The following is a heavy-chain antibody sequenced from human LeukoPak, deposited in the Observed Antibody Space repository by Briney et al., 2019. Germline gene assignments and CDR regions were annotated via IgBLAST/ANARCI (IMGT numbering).Heavy chain of an antibody. CDR3: AGSYCGGDCYDYFDY. J-gene: IGHJ4*02. CDR1: GGSIINGDYY. Sequence: SQTLSLTCTVSGGSIINGDYYWSWIRQPPGKGLEWIGYIYYSGSTYYNPSLKSRVTISVDTSKNQFSLKLSSVAAADTAVYYCAGSYCGGDCYDYFDYWGQGTLVTVSS. D-gene: IGHD2-21*02. CDR2: IYYSGST. V-gene: IGHV4-30-4*01.